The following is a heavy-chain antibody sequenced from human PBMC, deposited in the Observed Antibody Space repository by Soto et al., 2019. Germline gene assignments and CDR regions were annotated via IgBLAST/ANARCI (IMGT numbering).Heavy chain of an antibody. CDR3: ARAFDDLYDTAIVDY. CDR1: GFTFSDYY. CDR2: ISSSSSYT. V-gene: IGHV3-11*06. Sequence: GGSLRLSCAASGFTFSDYYMSWIRQAPGKGLEWVSYISSSSSYTNYADSVKGRFTISRDNAKNSLYLQMSSLRAEDTAVYYCARAFDDLYDTAIVDYWGQGTLVTVSS. J-gene: IGHJ4*02. D-gene: IGHD5-18*01.